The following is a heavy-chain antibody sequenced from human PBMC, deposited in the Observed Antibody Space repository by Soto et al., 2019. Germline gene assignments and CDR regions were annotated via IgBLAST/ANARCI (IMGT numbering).Heavy chain of an antibody. CDR1: GYTFTSYD. Sequence: ASVKVSCKASGYTFTSYDINWVRQATGQGLEWMGWMNPNSGNTGYAQKFQVRVTMTRNTSISTAYMELSSLRSEDTAVYYCARSQQQLDYYYYYGMDVWGQGTTVTSP. V-gene: IGHV1-8*01. J-gene: IGHJ6*02. CDR3: ARSQQQLDYYYYYGMDV. CDR2: MNPNSGNT. D-gene: IGHD6-13*01.